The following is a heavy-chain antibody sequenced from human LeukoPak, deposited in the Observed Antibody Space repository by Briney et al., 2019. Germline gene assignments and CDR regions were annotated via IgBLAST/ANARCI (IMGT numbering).Heavy chain of an antibody. Sequence: HSGGSLRLSCAASGFTFSSYAMSWVRQAPGKGLEWVAVISYDGSNKYYADSVKGRFTISRDNSKNTLYLQMNSLRAEDTAVYYCARALYIAAAGTGAFDIWGQGTMVTVSS. J-gene: IGHJ3*02. D-gene: IGHD6-13*01. V-gene: IGHV3-30-3*01. CDR3: ARALYIAAAGTGAFDI. CDR1: GFTFSSYA. CDR2: ISYDGSNK.